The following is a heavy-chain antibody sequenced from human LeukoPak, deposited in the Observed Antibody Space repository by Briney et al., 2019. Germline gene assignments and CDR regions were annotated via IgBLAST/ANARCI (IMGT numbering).Heavy chain of an antibody. J-gene: IGHJ4*02. CDR2: IYSSGTT. D-gene: IGHD2-15*01. V-gene: IGHV4-4*07. Sequence: SETLSLTCNVSGGSISGYYWSWIRQPAGKGLEWIGRIYSSGTTNYNPSLKSRLTMSVDTSKNQFSLELSSVTAADTAVYYCARGGGRQLATSHSYFDYWGQGILVPVSS. CDR3: ARGGGRQLATSHSYFDY. CDR1: GGSISGYY.